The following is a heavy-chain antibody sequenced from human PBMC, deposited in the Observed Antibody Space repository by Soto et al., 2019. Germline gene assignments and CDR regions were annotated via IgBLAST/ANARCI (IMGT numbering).Heavy chain of an antibody. Sequence: SETLSLTCTVSGGSISSSSYYWGWIRQPPGKGLEWIGSIYYSGSTYYNPSLKSRVTISVDTSKNQFSLKLSSVTAADTAVYYCARRVLGMRWYFDLWGRGTLVTVSS. CDR3: ARRVLGMRWYFDL. CDR1: GGSISSSSYY. J-gene: IGHJ2*01. V-gene: IGHV4-39*01. D-gene: IGHD7-27*01. CDR2: IYYSGST.